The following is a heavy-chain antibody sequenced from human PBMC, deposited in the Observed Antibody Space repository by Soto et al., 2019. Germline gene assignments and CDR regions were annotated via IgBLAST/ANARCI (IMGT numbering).Heavy chain of an antibody. Sequence: SETLSLTCTVSGGSISSYYWSWIRQPPGKGLEWIGYIYYSGSINYNPSLKSRVTISVDTSKNQFSLKLSSVTAADTAVYYCARGYDSSGYYFSPFDYWGPGSLVIVSS. CDR2: IYYSGSI. J-gene: IGHJ4*02. V-gene: IGHV4-59*01. CDR1: GGSISSYY. D-gene: IGHD3-22*01. CDR3: ARGYDSSGYYFSPFDY.